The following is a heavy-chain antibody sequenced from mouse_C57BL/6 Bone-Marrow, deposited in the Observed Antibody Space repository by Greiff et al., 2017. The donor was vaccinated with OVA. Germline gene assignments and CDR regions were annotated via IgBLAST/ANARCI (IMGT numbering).Heavy chain of an antibody. CDR1: GFTFSDYY. Sequence: EVQRVESGGGLVQPGGSLKLSCAASGFTFSDYYMYWVRQTPEKRLEWVAYISNGGGSTYYPDTVKGRFTISRDNAKNTLYLQMSRLKSEDTAMYYCASRWYFDVWGTGTTVTVSS. CDR3: ASRWYFDV. J-gene: IGHJ1*03. V-gene: IGHV5-12*01. CDR2: ISNGGGST.